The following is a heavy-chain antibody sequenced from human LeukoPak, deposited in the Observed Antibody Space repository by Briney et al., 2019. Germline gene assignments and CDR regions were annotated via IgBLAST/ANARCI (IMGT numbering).Heavy chain of an antibody. CDR3: ARDLSAKDDY. CDR2: ISSSSSYI. Sequence: GGSLRLSCAASGFTFSSYSMNWVRQAPGKGLEWVSSISSSSSYIYYADPVKGRFTISRDNAKNSLYLQMNSLRAEDTAVYYCARDLSAKDDYWGQGTLVTVSS. V-gene: IGHV3-21*01. J-gene: IGHJ4*02. CDR1: GFTFSSYS.